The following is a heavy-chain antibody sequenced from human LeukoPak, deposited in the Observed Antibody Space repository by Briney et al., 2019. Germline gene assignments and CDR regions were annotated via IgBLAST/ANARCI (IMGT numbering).Heavy chain of an antibody. J-gene: IGHJ6*02. CDR1: GFTFSESW. Sequence: GGSLRLSCAAPGFTFSESWMSWVRQAPGKGLEWAANMNQDGSEKDYVDSVKGRFTISRDNARESLYLQMSSLRAEDTAVYYCATYTHWVAGDVWGHGTTVTVSS. D-gene: IGHD3-16*01. CDR2: MNQDGSEK. V-gene: IGHV3-7*01. CDR3: ATYTHWVAGDV.